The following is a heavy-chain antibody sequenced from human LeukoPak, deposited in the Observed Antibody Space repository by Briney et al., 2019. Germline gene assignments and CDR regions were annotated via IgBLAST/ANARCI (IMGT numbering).Heavy chain of an antibody. J-gene: IGHJ5*02. Sequence: PGESLKISCKGSGYSFTSYWINWVRQMPGKGLEWMGTIDPSDSYTNYSPSFQGYVTISADKSITTASLQWSSLKASDTAIYYCARLTPRSKYSSGWYFNDFFDPWGQGTLVTVSS. D-gene: IGHD6-19*01. CDR1: GYSFTSYW. CDR3: ARLTPRSKYSSGWYFNDFFDP. CDR2: IDPSDSYT. V-gene: IGHV5-10-1*01.